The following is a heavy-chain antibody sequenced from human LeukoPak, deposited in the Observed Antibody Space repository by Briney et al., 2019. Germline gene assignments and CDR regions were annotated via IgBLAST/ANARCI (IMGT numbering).Heavy chain of an antibody. CDR3: AREDYYYASGH. V-gene: IGHV4-30-2*01. CDR2: IYHSGST. D-gene: IGHD3-10*01. J-gene: IGHJ4*02. CDR1: GGSISSGGYY. Sequence: SETLSLTCTVSGGSISSGGYYWSWIRQPPGKGLEWIGYIYHSGSTYYNPSLKSRVTISVDRSKNQFSLKLSSVTAADTAVYYCAREDYYYASGHWAQGTLVTVSS.